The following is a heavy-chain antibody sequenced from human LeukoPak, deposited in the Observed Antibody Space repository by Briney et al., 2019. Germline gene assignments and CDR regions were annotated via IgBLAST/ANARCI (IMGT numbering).Heavy chain of an antibody. CDR1: GFTFDDYA. Sequence: GRSLRLSCAASGFTFDDYAMHWVRQAPGKGLEWVSGISWNSGSIGYADSVKGRFTISRDNAKNSLYLQMNSLRAEDTALYYCAKDLAAAVWGTDAFDIWGQGTMVTVSS. J-gene: IGHJ3*02. CDR3: AKDLAAAVWGTDAFDI. D-gene: IGHD6-13*01. V-gene: IGHV3-9*01. CDR2: ISWNSGSI.